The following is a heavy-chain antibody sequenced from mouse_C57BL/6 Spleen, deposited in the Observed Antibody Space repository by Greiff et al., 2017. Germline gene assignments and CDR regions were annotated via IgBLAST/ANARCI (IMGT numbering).Heavy chain of an antibody. Sequence: QVQLQQPGAELVKPGASVKLSCKASGYTFTSYWMHWVKQRPGQGLEWIGMIHPNSGSTNYNEKFKSKATLTVDKSSSTAYMQLRSLTSADSAVYDCERYAGDDGYCRFAYWGQGTLVTVSA. V-gene: IGHV1-64*01. CDR2: IHPNSGST. CDR3: ERYAGDDGYCRFAY. J-gene: IGHJ3*01. D-gene: IGHD2-3*01. CDR1: GYTFTSYW.